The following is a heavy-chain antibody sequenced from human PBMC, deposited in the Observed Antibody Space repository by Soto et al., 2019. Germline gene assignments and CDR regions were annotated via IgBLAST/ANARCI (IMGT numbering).Heavy chain of an antibody. J-gene: IGHJ2*01. CDR3: ARGDTSFDI. CDR2: IIPLVEMA. CDR1: GGTLTSYT. V-gene: IGHV1-69*02. Sequence: QVQLVQSGPELKKPGSSVKVSCTASGGTLTSYTINWVRQAPGQGLEWMGRIIPLVEMANYAQKFQGRITITANTSTSAPYMELRSLRSEDTAVYYCARGDTSFDIWGRGTLITVSS. D-gene: IGHD3-10*01.